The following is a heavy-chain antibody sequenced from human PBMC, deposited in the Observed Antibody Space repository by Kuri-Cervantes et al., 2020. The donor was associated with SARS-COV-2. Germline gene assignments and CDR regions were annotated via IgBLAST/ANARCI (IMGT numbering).Heavy chain of an antibody. D-gene: IGHD1-1*01. CDR3: ARDRTGFDY. Sequence: ASVKVSCKASGGTFSSYAISWVRQAPGQGLEWMGWINPNSGGTNYAQKFQGRVTMTRDTSISTAYMELSRLRSDDTAVYYCARDRTGFDYWGQGTLVTVSS. CDR1: GGTFSSYA. V-gene: IGHV1-2*02. CDR2: INPNSGGT. J-gene: IGHJ4*02.